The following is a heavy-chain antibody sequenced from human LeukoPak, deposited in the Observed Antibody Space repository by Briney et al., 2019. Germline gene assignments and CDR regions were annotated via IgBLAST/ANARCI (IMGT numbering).Heavy chain of an antibody. V-gene: IGHV4-30-4*01. Sequence: SETLSLTCAVYGGSFSGYYWSWIRQAPGKGLEWIGYIYFSGTTYYNPSLKSRVTISLDTSKNQFSLKLTSVTAADTAVYYCARDWTGKGLSYRGQGTLVTVSS. CDR3: ARDWTGKGLSY. CDR1: GGSFSGYY. CDR2: IYFSGTT. J-gene: IGHJ4*02. D-gene: IGHD3/OR15-3a*01.